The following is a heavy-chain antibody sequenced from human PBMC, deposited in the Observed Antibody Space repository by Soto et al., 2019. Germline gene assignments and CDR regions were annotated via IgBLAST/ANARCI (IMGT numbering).Heavy chain of an antibody. CDR2: IYPGDSET. CDR1: GYIFTNYW. CDR3: ARHFSSNWFFFEY. V-gene: IGHV5-51*01. D-gene: IGHD6-13*01. Sequence: HGESLKISCNGSGYIFTNYWIGWVRQMPGKGLEWMGIIYPGDSETRYNPSFEGQVTFSADKSISTAYLQWSNLKASDTAIYYCARHFSSNWFFFEYWGQGTVVTVSS. J-gene: IGHJ4*02.